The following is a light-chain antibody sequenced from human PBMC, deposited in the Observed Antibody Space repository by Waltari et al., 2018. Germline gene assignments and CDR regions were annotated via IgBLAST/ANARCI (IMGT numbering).Light chain of an antibody. V-gene: IGLV3-27*01. Sequence: SSELTQPSSVSVSPGQTARITCSGDMLPHKNTRWFQQKPGQAPVLVLYQDSARPSGIPERFSGSSSGTTVTLTISGAQVEDEADYYCYSTTDNNLGVFGPGTRVTVL. CDR2: QDS. CDR3: YSTTDNNLGV. CDR1: MLPHKN. J-gene: IGLJ1*01.